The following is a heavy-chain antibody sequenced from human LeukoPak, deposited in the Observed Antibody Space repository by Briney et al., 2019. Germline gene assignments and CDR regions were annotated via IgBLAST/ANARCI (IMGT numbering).Heavy chain of an antibody. D-gene: IGHD3-10*01. CDR1: GGSISSYY. CDR2: IYYSGST. Sequence: SETLSLTCTVSGGSISSYYWSWLRQPPGKGLEWIGYIYYSGSTNYNPSLKSRVTISVDTSKNQFSLKLSSVTAADTAVYYCARYKEEYGSGSYNYYYYMDVWGKGTTVTISS. CDR3: ARYKEEYGSGSYNYYYYMDV. J-gene: IGHJ6*03. V-gene: IGHV4-59*01.